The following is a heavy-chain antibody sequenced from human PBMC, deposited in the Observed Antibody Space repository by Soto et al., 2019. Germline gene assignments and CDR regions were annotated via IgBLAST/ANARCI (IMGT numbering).Heavy chain of an antibody. CDR2: IYYSGST. J-gene: IGHJ4*02. D-gene: IGHD3-3*01. CDR3: AGGWSGYADY. V-gene: IGHV4-59*01. CDR1: GGSISSYY. Sequence: SETLSLTCTVSGGSISSYYWSWIRQPPGKGLEWIGYIYYSGSTNYNPSLKSRVTISVDTSKNQFSLKLSSVTAADTAVYYCAGGWSGYADYWGQGTLVTVS.